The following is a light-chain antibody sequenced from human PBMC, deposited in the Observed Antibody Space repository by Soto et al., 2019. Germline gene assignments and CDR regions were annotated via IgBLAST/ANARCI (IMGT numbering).Light chain of an antibody. Sequence: IGLSQSAFTLSLSPGERATLSCRASQSVASNNLAWYQQKPGQSTRLLIYGASSRARGIPDRFTGSGSGTDFILTISRLEPEDFAVYYCQPYGSLPLFGQGTKVDIK. V-gene: IGKV3-20*01. CDR2: GAS. J-gene: IGKJ1*01. CDR1: QSVASNN. CDR3: QPYGSLPL.